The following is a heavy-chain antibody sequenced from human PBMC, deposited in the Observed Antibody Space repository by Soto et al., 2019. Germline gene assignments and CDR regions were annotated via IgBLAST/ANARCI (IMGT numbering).Heavy chain of an antibody. Sequence: GGSLRLSCAASGFTFDDYTMHWVRQAPGKGLEWVSLISWDGGSTYYADSVKGRFTISRDNSKNSLYLQMNSLRTEDTALYYCAKDMGGSYYNYYDGMDVWGQGTTATVSS. D-gene: IGHD1-26*01. CDR2: ISWDGGST. V-gene: IGHV3-43*01. J-gene: IGHJ6*02. CDR3: AKDMGGSYYNYYDGMDV. CDR1: GFTFDDYT.